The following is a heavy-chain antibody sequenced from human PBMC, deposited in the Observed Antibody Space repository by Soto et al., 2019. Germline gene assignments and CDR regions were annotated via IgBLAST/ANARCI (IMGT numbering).Heavy chain of an antibody. CDR2: IKSDGTST. J-gene: IGHJ4*02. Sequence: GGSLRLSCVASGFSFDNYGMSWVRQAPGEGLEWVSAIKSDGTSTYYAASVEDRFTISRDNSKNTLYLQLNSLRAEDTAVYYCAQLGLMTFSHKHYFNHWGRGTLVTVSS. V-gene: IGHV3-23*01. D-gene: IGHD3-16*01. CDR1: GFSFDNYG. CDR3: AQLGLMTFSHKHYFNH.